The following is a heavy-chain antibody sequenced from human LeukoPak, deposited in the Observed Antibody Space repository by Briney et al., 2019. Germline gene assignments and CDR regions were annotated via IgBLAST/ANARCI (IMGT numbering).Heavy chain of an antibody. V-gene: IGHV3-74*01. CDR3: ARGSSGSYFWYFDL. CDR1: GFTFSSYW. Sequence: GGSLRLSCAASGFTFSSYWMHWVRQAPGKGLVWVSRINSDGSSTNYADSVKGRFIISRDNAKNTLYLQMNSLRAEDTAVYYCARGSSGSYFWYFDLWGRGTLVTVSS. J-gene: IGHJ2*01. CDR2: INSDGSST. D-gene: IGHD6-19*01.